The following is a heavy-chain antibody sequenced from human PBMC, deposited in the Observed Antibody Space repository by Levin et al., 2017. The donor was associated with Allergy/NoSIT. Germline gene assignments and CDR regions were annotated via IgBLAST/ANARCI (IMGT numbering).Heavy chain of an antibody. CDR1: GFTFSDYY. J-gene: IGHJ4*02. D-gene: IGHD6-13*01. Sequence: GESLKISCAASGFTFSDYYMSWIRQAPGKGLEWVSYISSSSSYTNYADSVKGRFTISRDNAKNSLYLQMNSLRAEDTAVYYCARNRIAAAGGGLDYWGQGTLVTVSS. V-gene: IGHV3-11*03. CDR3: ARNRIAAAGGGLDY. CDR2: ISSSSSYT.